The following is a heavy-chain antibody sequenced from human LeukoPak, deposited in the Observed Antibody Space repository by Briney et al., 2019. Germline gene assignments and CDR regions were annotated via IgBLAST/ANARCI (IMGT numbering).Heavy chain of an antibody. CDR2: ISSGSSYI. V-gene: IGHV3-21*06. J-gene: IGHJ3*02. D-gene: IGHD3-22*01. Sequence: PGGSLRLSCAASGFTFSTYWMHWVRQAPGKGLEWVSSISSGSSYIYSADSVKGRFTISRDNAKNSLYLQMNSLRAEDTAVYYCARGYYDSSGYGAFDIWGQGTMVTVSS. CDR1: GFTFSTYW. CDR3: ARGYYDSSGYGAFDI.